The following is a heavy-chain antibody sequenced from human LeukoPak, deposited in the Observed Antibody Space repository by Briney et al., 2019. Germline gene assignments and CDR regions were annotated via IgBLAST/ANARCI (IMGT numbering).Heavy chain of an antibody. V-gene: IGHV3-23*01. D-gene: IGHD3-22*01. J-gene: IGHJ4*02. Sequence: PGGSLRLSCEASGFTFSTYAMYWVRQAPGRGLEWVSGITRSGTDTYYADSVKGRFTTSRDNSKNTLYLQMNSLRAEDTAVYYCASISYYYDSSGYSRPDYWGQGTLVTVSS. CDR1: GFTFSTYA. CDR3: ASISYYYDSSGYSRPDY. CDR2: ITRSGTDT.